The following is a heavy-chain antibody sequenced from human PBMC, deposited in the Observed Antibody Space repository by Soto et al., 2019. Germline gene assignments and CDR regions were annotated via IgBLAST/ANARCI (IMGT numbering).Heavy chain of an antibody. CDR1: GFTFSNAW. D-gene: IGHD6-19*01. CDR2: IKSKTDGGTT. Sequence: EVQLVESGGGLVKPGGSLRLSCAASGFTFSNAWMSWVRQAPGKGLEWVGRIKSKTDGGTTDYAAPVKGRFTISRDDSKNTLYLQMNSLKTEDTAVYYCTTEPLRGGQWRTKNKFDYWGQGTLVTVSS. V-gene: IGHV3-15*01. J-gene: IGHJ4*02. CDR3: TTEPLRGGQWRTKNKFDY.